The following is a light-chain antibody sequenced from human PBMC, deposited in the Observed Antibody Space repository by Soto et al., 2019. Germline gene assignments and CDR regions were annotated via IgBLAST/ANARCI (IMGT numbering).Light chain of an antibody. CDR3: QQRSNWPQVT. CDR2: DAS. Sequence: EIVLTQSPATLSLSPGERATLSCRASQSVNSYLAWYQKKPGQAPRLHIYDASNRATGIPARFSGSGSGTDFTLTISSLEPEDFAVYYCQQRSNWPQVTFGGGTKVQIK. J-gene: IGKJ4*01. V-gene: IGKV3-11*01. CDR1: QSVNSY.